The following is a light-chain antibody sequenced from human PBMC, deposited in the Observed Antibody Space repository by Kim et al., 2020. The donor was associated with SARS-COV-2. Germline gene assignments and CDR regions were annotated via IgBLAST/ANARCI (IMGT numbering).Light chain of an antibody. J-gene: IGKJ2*01. V-gene: IGKV3-20*01. Sequence: LPPGESAPLSCRARQNVSNTYLTWYQQKPGQPPRLLIYGASTRAAGFPDRFRGSGAGRDFTLTISRLEPEDFAVFFCQQYDASPPTFGQGTKLEI. CDR1: QNVSNTY. CDR2: GAS. CDR3: QQYDASPPT.